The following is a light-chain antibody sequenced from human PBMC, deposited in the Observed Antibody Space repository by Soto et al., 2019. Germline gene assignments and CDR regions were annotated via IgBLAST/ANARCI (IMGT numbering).Light chain of an antibody. CDR2: DVG. V-gene: IGLV2-14*03. CDR3: SSYTTSSTLYF. J-gene: IGLJ1*01. CDR1: SSDVGGNGY. Sequence: QSVLTQPASVSGSPGQSITISCTGTSSDVGGNGYVSWYQQHPGKAPKLMIYDVGNRPSGVSNRFSGSKSGNTASLTISGLQAEDDADYYCSSYTTSSTLYFFGTGTKVTVL.